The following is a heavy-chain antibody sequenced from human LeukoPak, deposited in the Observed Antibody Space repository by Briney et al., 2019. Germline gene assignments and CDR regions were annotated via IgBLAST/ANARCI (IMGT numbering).Heavy chain of an antibody. Sequence: GGSLRLSCAASGFTFSSYAMHWVRQAPGKGLEWVAVISYDGSNKYYADSMKGRFTISRDNSKNTLYLQMNSLRAEDTAVYYCARHVGHYYGSGSYGSLFDYWGQGTLVTVSS. V-gene: IGHV3-30*04. CDR3: ARHVGHYYGSGSYGSLFDY. CDR1: GFTFSSYA. D-gene: IGHD3-10*01. CDR2: ISYDGSNK. J-gene: IGHJ4*02.